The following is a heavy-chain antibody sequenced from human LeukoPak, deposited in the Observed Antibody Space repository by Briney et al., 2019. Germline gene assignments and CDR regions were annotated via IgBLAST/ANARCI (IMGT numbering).Heavy chain of an antibody. Sequence: ASVKVSCKASGYTFTSYYMHWVRQAPGQGLEWMGIINPSGGSTSYAQKFQGRVTMTTDMSTSTVYMELSSLRSEDTAVYYCARDLGVGGTQGAFDIWGQGTMVTVAS. CDR1: GYTFTSYY. V-gene: IGHV1-46*01. J-gene: IGHJ3*02. D-gene: IGHD1-26*01. CDR2: INPSGGST. CDR3: ARDLGVGGTQGAFDI.